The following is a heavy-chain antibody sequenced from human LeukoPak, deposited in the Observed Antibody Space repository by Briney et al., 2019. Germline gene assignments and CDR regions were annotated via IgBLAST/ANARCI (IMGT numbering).Heavy chain of an antibody. V-gene: IGHV3-30*02. CDR2: IRSDGSDK. Sequence: GGSLRLSCAASGFSFRDYGMHWVRRTPGKGLEWVAFIRSDGSDKYYADSVKGRFTISRDNSKNTLYLQMNSLRAEDTAVYYCARSGYSYGLLIDYWGQGTLVTVSS. CDR1: GFSFRDYG. CDR3: ARSGYSYGLLIDY. J-gene: IGHJ4*02. D-gene: IGHD5-18*01.